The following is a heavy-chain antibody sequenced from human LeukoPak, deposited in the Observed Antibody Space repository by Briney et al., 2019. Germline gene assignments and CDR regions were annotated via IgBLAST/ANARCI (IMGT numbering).Heavy chain of an antibody. D-gene: IGHD6-13*01. CDR1: GGSVSSYY. V-gene: IGHV4-59*08. CDR2: IYYSGST. J-gene: IGHJ4*02. Sequence: SETLSLTCTVSGGSVSSYYWSWIRQPPGKGLEWIGYIYYSGSTNYNPSLKSRVTISVDTSKNQFAPRLSSVTAADTAMYYCSRRYSRSWYFDYWGQGTLVTVSS. CDR3: SRRYSRSWYFDY.